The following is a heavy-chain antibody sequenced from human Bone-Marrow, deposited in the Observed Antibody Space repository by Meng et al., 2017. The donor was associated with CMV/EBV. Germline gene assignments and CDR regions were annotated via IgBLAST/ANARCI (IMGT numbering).Heavy chain of an antibody. CDR3: AHSRGFYYGSGSLGYFDY. J-gene: IGHJ4*02. Sequence: SLSTSGLTVDWVRHPPGKALEWLALISWGDDRRYSPSLMTRLTITKDTSKNLVVLTMTNMDPVDTAAYYCAHSRGFYYGSGSLGYFDYWGQGTLVTVSS. D-gene: IGHD3-10*01. V-gene: IGHV2-5*02. CDR1: SLSTSGLT. CDR2: ISWGDDR.